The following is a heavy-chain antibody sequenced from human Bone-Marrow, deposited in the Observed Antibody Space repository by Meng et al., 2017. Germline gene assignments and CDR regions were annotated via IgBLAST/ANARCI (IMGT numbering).Heavy chain of an antibody. J-gene: IGHJ2*01. CDR3: ARVRVEYWYFDL. V-gene: IGHV4-4*02. CDR2: IYHSGST. Sequence: GAGPVTPSGTLSLTRAVSGGSISSSNWWSWVRQPPGKGLEWIGEIYHSGSTNYNPSLKSRVTISVDKSKNQFSLKLSSVTAADTAVYYCARVRVEYWYFDLWGRGTLVTVSS. CDR1: GGSISSSNW.